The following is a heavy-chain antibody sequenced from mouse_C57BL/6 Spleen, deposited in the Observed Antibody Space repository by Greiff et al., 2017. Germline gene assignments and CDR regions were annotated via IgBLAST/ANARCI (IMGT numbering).Heavy chain of an antibody. CDR2: IYPRSGNT. CDR3: ARGVYDGLFAY. CDR1: GYTFTSYG. Sequence: QVQLQQSGAELARPGASVKLSCKASGYTFTSYGISWVKQRTGQGLEWIGEIYPRSGNTYYNEKFKGKATLTADKSSSTAYMELRSLTSEDSAVYFCARGVYDGLFAYWGQGTLVTVSA. V-gene: IGHV1-81*01. J-gene: IGHJ3*01. D-gene: IGHD2-3*01.